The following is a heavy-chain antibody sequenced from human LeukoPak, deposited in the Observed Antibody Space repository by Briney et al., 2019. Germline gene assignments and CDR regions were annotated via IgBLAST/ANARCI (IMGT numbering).Heavy chain of an antibody. CDR3: AREFAHVDTAMVFHY. CDR2: SNPSGGST. CDR1: GYTFTSYY. Sequence: GASVKVSCKASGYTFTSYYIHWVRQAPGQGLEWKGISNPSGGSTSYAQKFQGRVTMTRDTSTSTVYMELSSLRSEDTAVYYCAREFAHVDTAMVFHYWGQGTLVTVSS. D-gene: IGHD5-18*01. J-gene: IGHJ4*02. V-gene: IGHV1-46*01.